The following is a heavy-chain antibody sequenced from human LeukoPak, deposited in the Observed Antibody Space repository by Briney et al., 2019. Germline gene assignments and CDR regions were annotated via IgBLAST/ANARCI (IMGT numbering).Heavy chain of an antibody. Sequence: GGSLRLSCAASGFTFSNYWMHWVRQDPGKGLEWVSVIYSGGSTYYADSVKGRFTISRDNSKNTLYLQMNSLRAEDTAVYYCATAENYYDSSGYSGYFQHWGQGTLVTVSS. J-gene: IGHJ1*01. CDR1: GFTFSNYW. D-gene: IGHD3-22*01. V-gene: IGHV3-53*01. CDR3: ATAENYYDSSGYSGYFQH. CDR2: IYSGGST.